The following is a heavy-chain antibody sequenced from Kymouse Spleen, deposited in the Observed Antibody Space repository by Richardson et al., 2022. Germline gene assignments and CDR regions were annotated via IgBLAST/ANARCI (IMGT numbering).Heavy chain of an antibody. CDR2: INHSGST. CDR3: ARGHGSGRFDY. V-gene: IGHV4-34*01. J-gene: IGHJ4*02. CDR1: GGSFSGYY. Sequence: QVQLQQWGAGLLKPSETLSLTCAVYGGSFSGYYWSWIRQPPGKGLEWIGEINHSGSTNYNPSLKSRVTISVDTSKNQFSLKLSSVTAADTAVYYCARGHGSGRFDYWGQGTLVTVSS. D-gene: IGHD3-10*01.